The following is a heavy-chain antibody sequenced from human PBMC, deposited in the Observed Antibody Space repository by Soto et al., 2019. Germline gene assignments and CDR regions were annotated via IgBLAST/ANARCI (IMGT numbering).Heavy chain of an antibody. J-gene: IGHJ4*02. CDR2: IQSKTDSGAT. D-gene: IGHD3-16*01. CDR1: GFTLSNAW. V-gene: IGHV3-15*01. CDR3: TRVNLGKLDY. Sequence: EVQLVESGGGLVEPGGSLRLSCAASGFTLSNAWMSWVRQAPGKGLEWVGRIQSKTDSGATVYAAPVRGRFTITRDDSKNTLDLQMSSLKTEDTAMYYCTRVNLGKLDYWGQGTLATVSS.